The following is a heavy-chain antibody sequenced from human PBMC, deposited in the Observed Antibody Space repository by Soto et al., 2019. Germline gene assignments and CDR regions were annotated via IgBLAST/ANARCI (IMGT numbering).Heavy chain of an antibody. CDR3: TRHPGMVRTNYYMDV. CDR2: IRSKANSYAT. Sequence: GGSLRLSCAASGFTFSGSAMHWVRQASGKGLEWVGRIRSKANSYATAYAASVKGRFTISRDDSKNTAYLQMNSLKTEDTAVYYCTRHPGMVRTNYYMDVWGKGTTVTVS. CDR1: GFTFSGSA. V-gene: IGHV3-73*01. D-gene: IGHD3-10*01. J-gene: IGHJ6*03.